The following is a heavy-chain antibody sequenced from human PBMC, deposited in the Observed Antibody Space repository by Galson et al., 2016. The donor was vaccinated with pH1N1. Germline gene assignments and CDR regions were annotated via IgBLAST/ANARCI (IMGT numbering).Heavy chain of an antibody. CDR1: GFSFSDYY. V-gene: IGHV3-11*06. D-gene: IGHD2-15*01. CDR3: ARDLTRRGSLPGYFFDS. Sequence: LRLSCAASGFSFSDYYMSWVRQAPGKGLEWVSYIRSSRRDTNYADSVKGRFSISRDNAKNLLYLQMNSLRAEDTAVYYCARDLTRRGSLPGYFFDSWGQGTLVAVSS. CDR2: IRSSRRDT. J-gene: IGHJ4*02.